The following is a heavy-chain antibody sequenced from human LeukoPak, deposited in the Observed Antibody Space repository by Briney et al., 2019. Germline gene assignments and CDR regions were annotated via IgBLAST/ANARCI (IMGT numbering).Heavy chain of an antibody. CDR3: ARERNYYDSSGYYYYPY. J-gene: IGHJ4*02. CDR1: GGTFSSYA. D-gene: IGHD3-22*01. CDR2: IIPIFGTA. Sequence: GASVKVSCKASGGTFSSYAISWVRQAPGQGLEWMGGIIPIFGTANYAQKFQGRVTITADESTSTAYMELSSLRSEDTAVYYCARERNYYDSSGYYYYPYWGQGTLVTVSS. V-gene: IGHV1-69*13.